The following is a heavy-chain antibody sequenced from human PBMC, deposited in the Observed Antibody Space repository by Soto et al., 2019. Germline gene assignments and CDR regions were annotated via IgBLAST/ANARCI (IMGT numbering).Heavy chain of an antibody. CDR1: GFTFSSYW. CDR3: AGGSSSWYFQH. D-gene: IGHD6-13*01. V-gene: IGHV3-74*01. Sequence: EVQLVESGGGLVQPGGSLRLSCAASGFTFSSYWMHWVRQVPGKGLVWVSRINSDGSGTRYADSVKGRFTISRDNAKNTLYLQMNSLRAEDTAVYYCAGGSSSWYFQHWGQGTLVTVSS. CDR2: INSDGSGT. J-gene: IGHJ1*01.